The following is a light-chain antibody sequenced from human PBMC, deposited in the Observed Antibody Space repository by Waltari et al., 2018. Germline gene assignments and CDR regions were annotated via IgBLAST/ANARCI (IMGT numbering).Light chain of an antibody. CDR1: QSVSSN. Sequence: EIVMTQSPVTLSVSLGERATLSCRASQSVSSNLAWYQQKPGQAPRLLIYGSSTRATGIPARFSGSGSGTEFTLTISSLQSEDFAVYYCQQCNNWPWTFGQGTKVEIK. J-gene: IGKJ1*01. CDR2: GSS. V-gene: IGKV3-15*01. CDR3: QQCNNWPWT.